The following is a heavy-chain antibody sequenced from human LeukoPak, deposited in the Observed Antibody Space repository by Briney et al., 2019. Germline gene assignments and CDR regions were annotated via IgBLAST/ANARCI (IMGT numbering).Heavy chain of an antibody. D-gene: IGHD3-10*01. CDR2: IYTSGST. CDR3: ARSRYGSGSYSYPDY. V-gene: IGHV4-4*07. J-gene: IGHJ4*02. Sequence: PSETLSLTCTVSGGSISSYYWSWIRQPAGKGLEWIGRIYTSGSTNYNPSLKSRVTMSVDTSKNQFSLKLSSVTAADTAVYYCARSRYGSGSYSYPDYWGQGTLVTVSS. CDR1: GGSISSYY.